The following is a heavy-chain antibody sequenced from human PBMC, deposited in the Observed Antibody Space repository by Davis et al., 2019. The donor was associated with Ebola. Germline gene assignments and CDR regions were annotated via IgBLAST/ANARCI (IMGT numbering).Heavy chain of an antibody. Sequence: GESLKISCAASGFTFSSYAMHWVRQAPGKGLEWVAVISYDGSNKYYADSVKGRFTISRDNSKNTLYLQMNSLRAEDTAVYYCAKGGGISSSDFRRTWGQGTLVIVSS. D-gene: IGHD6-6*01. J-gene: IGHJ5*02. V-gene: IGHV3-30*04. CDR2: ISYDGSNK. CDR1: GFTFSSYA. CDR3: AKGGGISSSDFRRT.